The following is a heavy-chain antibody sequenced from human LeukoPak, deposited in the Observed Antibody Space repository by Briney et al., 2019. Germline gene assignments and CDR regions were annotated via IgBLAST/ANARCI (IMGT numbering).Heavy chain of an antibody. CDR2: IKTDGSTT. V-gene: IGHV3-74*01. D-gene: IGHD2-21*01. J-gene: IGHJ4*02. Sequence: GGSLRLSCAASGFAFSNYWMHWVRQAPGKGLVWVSRIKTDGSTTNYADSVKGRFTISRDNAKNTVYLQMNTLRGEDTPLYYCVRGVINRYGFDFGGEGTLVTVSS. CDR1: GFAFSNYW. CDR3: VRGVINRYGFDF.